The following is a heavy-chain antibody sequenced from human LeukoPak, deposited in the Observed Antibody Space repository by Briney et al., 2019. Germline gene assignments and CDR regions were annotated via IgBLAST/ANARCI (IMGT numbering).Heavy chain of an antibody. CDR1: GGSISSYY. D-gene: IGHD6-19*01. J-gene: IGHJ5*02. CDR3: ARHQGSGWYNWFDP. V-gene: IGHV4-59*08. Sequence: SETLSLTCTVSGGSISSYYWSWIRQPPGKGLEWIGYIYYSGSTNYNPSLKSRVTISVDASKNQFSLKLSSVTAADTAVYYCARHQGSGWYNWFDPWGQGTLVTVSS. CDR2: IYYSGST.